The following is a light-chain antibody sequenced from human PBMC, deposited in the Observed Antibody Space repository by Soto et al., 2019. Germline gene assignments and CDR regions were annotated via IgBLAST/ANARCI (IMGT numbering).Light chain of an antibody. Sequence: EIVLTQSPATLSLSPWERATLSCRASQSVSSYLAWYQQKPGQAPRLLIYDASNRATGIPARFSGSGSVTNFTLTISSLEPKDFAVYYCQQRSNWPLTFGGVTKVDIK. CDR3: QQRSNWPLT. J-gene: IGKJ4*02. CDR2: DAS. CDR1: QSVSSY. V-gene: IGKV3-11*01.